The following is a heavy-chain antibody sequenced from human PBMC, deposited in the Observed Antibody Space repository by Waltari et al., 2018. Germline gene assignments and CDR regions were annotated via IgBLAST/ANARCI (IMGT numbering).Heavy chain of an antibody. V-gene: IGHV4-4*02. D-gene: IGHD2-15*01. J-gene: IGHJ4*02. CDR2: VLSTGKT. CDR1: GDSVTSANW. Sequence: QLQESGPGLVKPSGTLSLSCAVSGDSVTSANWWRWLRQSPQRGLELIGQVLSTGKTNYSPSFASRVTMSLDASNNQFSLKVTSATAADTAVYYCARDRGRGLYLDVWGPGTLVTVSP. CDR3: ARDRGRGLYLDV.